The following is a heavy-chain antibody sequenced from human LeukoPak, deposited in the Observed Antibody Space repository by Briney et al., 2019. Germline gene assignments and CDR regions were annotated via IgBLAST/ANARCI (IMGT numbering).Heavy chain of an antibody. V-gene: IGHV4-59*08. CDR2: IYYSGST. Sequence: SETLSLTCTVSGGSISSYYWSWIRQPPGKGLERIGYIYYSGSTNYNPSLKSRVTISVDTSKNQFSLKLSSVTAADTAVYYCARLVEMATIFDWGQGTLVTVSS. CDR3: ARLVEMATIFD. D-gene: IGHD5-24*01. J-gene: IGHJ4*02. CDR1: GGSISSYY.